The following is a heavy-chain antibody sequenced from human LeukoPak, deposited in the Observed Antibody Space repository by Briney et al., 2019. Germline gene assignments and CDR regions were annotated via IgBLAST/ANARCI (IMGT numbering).Heavy chain of an antibody. D-gene: IGHD3-10*01. CDR2: IYTSGST. J-gene: IGHJ4*02. V-gene: IGHV4-61*02. Sequence: SETLSLTCTVSGGSISSGSYYWSWIRQPAGKGLEWIGRIYTSGSTNYNPSLKSRVTISVDTSRKHFFLDLSSVTAADTAVYYCARAVHYSGTSDQYTGGWYYFDFWGQGTLVTVSS. CDR3: ARAVHYSGTSDQYTGGWYYFDF. CDR1: GGSISSGSYY.